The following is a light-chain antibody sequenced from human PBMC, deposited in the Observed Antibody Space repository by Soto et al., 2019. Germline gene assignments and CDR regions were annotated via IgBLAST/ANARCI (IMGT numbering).Light chain of an antibody. Sequence: QSVLTQPPSVSGAPGQRATISCTGSSSNIGAGYDVHWYQQLPGTAPKLLIYGNSNRPSGVPDRFSGSKSGTSASLAITGLQVEDETDYYCQSYDSSLSGVVFGRGTKLTVL. V-gene: IGLV1-40*01. CDR3: QSYDSSLSGVV. CDR2: GNS. J-gene: IGLJ2*01. CDR1: SSNIGAGYD.